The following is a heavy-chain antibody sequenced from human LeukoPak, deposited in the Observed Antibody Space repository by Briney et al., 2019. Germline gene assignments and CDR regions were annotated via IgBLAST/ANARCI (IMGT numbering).Heavy chain of an antibody. J-gene: IGHJ4*02. CDR3: ARHETAVVGDYY. V-gene: IGHV4-39*01. CDR2: IYYSGST. CDR1: GGSISSSSYY. Sequence: SETLSLTCTVSGGSISSSSYYWGWIRQPPGKGLEWIGSIYYSGSTYYNPSLKSRVTISVDTSKNQFSLKLSSVTAADTAVYYCARHETAVVGDYYWGQGTLVTVSS. D-gene: IGHD6-19*01.